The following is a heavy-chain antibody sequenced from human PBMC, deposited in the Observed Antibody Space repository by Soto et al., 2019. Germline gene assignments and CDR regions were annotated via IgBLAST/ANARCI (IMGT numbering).Heavy chain of an antibody. D-gene: IGHD2-15*01. Sequence: NPSELLALTCIVEGGSISSYYGRWIRQPPGKGLEWIGYIYYSGSTNYNPSLKSRVTISVDTSKNQFSLKLSSVTAADTAVYYCARDQVDATPYYYYGMDVWGQGTTVT. CDR2: IYYSGST. CDR3: ARDQVDATPYYYYGMDV. V-gene: IGHV4-59*01. CDR1: GGSISSYY. J-gene: IGHJ6*02.